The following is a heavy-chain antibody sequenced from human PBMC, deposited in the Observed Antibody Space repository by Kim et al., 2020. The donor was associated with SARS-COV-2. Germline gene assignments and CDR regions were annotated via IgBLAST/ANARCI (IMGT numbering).Heavy chain of an antibody. Sequence: GGSLRLSCAASGFTFSSFAMGWARQAPGKGLEWVPAISGSGGSTYYANSVRGRFTISIDNSNNTPYLQMNSLRAEDRAGYYCGKVGTRGAAAGTSDFDY. CDR3: GKVGTRGAAAGTSDFDY. D-gene: IGHD6-13*01. CDR1: GFTFSSFA. J-gene: IGHJ4*01. V-gene: IGHV3-23*01. CDR2: ISGSGGST.